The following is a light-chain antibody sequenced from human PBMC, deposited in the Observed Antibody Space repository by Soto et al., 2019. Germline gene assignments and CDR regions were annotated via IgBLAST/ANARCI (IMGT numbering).Light chain of an antibody. CDR2: WAS. CDR3: QQYDSTPMT. J-gene: IGKJ5*01. CDR1: QSVLYSSNNKNY. Sequence: DIVMTQSPDSLAVSLGERATINCKSSQSVLYSSNNKNYLAWYQQKPRQPPKLLIYWASTRESGLPDRFSGSGSGTDFTLTISSLQAEDVAVYYCQQYDSTPMTFGQGTRLDIK. V-gene: IGKV4-1*01.